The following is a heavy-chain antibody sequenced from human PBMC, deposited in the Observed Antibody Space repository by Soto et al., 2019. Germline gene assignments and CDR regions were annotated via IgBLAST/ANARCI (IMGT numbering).Heavy chain of an antibody. D-gene: IGHD3-10*01. CDR2: IYYSGST. CDR1: GGSISSSGYN. J-gene: IGHJ4*02. V-gene: IGHV4-31*03. CDR3: ASYGSGSYYPTTFDY. Sequence: QVQLQESGPGLVKPSQTLSLTCTVSGGSISSSGYNWSWIRQHPGKGLEWIGYIYYSGSTYYNPSLKSRVTIAVPTSQNQCPLKLSSVTAADTAVYFCASYGSGSYYPTTFDYWGQGTLVTVSS.